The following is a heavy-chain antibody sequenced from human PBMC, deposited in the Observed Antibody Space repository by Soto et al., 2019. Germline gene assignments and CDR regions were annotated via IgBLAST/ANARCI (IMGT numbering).Heavy chain of an antibody. CDR2: ISYEGSNK. J-gene: IGHJ4*02. D-gene: IGHD6-19*01. CDR1: GFTFSSYG. V-gene: IGHV3-30*18. CDR3: AKEGTSIYRSGWYGYYFDY. Sequence: QVQLVESGGGVVQPGRSLRLSCAASGFTFSSYGMHWVRQAPGKGLEWVAVISYEGSNKYYAASVKGRFTISRDNSKNTLYLQMNSLRAEDTAVCYCAKEGTSIYRSGWYGYYFDYWGQGNLVTVSS.